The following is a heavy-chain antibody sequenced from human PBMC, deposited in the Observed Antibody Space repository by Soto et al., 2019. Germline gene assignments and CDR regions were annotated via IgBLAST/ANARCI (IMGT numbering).Heavy chain of an antibody. Sequence: QITLKESGPTLVKPTQTLTLTCTFSGFSLSTSGVGVGWIRQPPGKALEWLALIYWDDDKRYSPSLKSRLTNTKDPSKNQSALTMTNMAPVDTATYYCAPCPADGVREDGDYWGQGTLVTVSS. CDR1: GFSLSTSGVG. J-gene: IGHJ4*02. CDR3: APCPADGVREDGDY. V-gene: IGHV2-5*02. D-gene: IGHD4-17*01. CDR2: IYWDDDK.